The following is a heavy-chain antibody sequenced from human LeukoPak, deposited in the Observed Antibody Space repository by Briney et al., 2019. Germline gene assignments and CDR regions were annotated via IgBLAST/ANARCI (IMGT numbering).Heavy chain of an antibody. CDR2: FEPEEGEHGET. CDR1: GYILSDLS. CDR3: ATDRLEIYALHI. J-gene: IGHJ3*02. Sequence: GASVKVSCKVSGYILSDLSIHWVRHVPGKGLEWMGGFEPEEGEHGETIYAQKFEGRLTLTEDTATDTAYMELVSLTSADTAVYYCATDRLEIYALHIWGQGTVVTVSS. D-gene: IGHD1-1*01. V-gene: IGHV1-24*01.